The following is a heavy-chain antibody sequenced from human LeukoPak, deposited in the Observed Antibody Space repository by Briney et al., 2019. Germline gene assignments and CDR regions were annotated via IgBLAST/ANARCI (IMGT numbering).Heavy chain of an antibody. Sequence: GGSLRLSCAASGFTFSSYGMHWVRQAPGKGLEWVAFIRYDGSNKYYADSVKGRFTISRDNSKNTLYLQMNSLRAEDTAVYYCAKDSSYYYDSGGDWFDPWGQGTLVTVSS. CDR3: AKDSSYYYDSGGDWFDP. V-gene: IGHV3-30*02. D-gene: IGHD3-22*01. CDR1: GFTFSSYG. J-gene: IGHJ5*02. CDR2: IRYDGSNK.